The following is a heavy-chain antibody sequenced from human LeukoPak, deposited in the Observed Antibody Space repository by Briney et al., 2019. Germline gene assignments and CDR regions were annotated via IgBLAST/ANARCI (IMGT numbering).Heavy chain of an antibody. Sequence: GGSLRPSCAAFGFTFSSHAMSWVRQAPGKGLEWVSGIHDSGGITYYADSVKGRFTISRDNSKNTLYLQMNSLRAEDTAIYYCAKDRGSVGADFDYWGQGTLITVSS. J-gene: IGHJ4*02. V-gene: IGHV3-23*01. CDR3: AKDRGSVGADFDY. CDR1: GFTFSSHA. D-gene: IGHD1-26*01. CDR2: IHDSGGIT.